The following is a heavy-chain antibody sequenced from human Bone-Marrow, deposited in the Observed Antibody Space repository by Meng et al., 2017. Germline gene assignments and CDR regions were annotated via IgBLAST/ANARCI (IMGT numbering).Heavy chain of an antibody. Sequence: SETLSLTCTVSGYSISSGYYWGWIRQPPGKGLEWIGSIYHSGSTYYNPSLKSRVTISVDTSKNQFSLKLSSVTAADTAVYYCARSDQLLWFGERRDAFDIWGQGTMVTVSS. J-gene: IGHJ3*02. CDR1: GYSISSGYY. CDR3: ARSDQLLWFGERRDAFDI. D-gene: IGHD3-10*01. CDR2: IYHSGST. V-gene: IGHV4-38-2*02.